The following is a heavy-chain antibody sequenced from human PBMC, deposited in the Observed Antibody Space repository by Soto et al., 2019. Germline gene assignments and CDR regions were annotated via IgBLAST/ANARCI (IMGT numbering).Heavy chain of an antibody. CDR2: ISAYNGNT. CDR3: ARDIGGRLLLYYYYYYGMDV. Sequence: ASVKVSCKASGYTFTRYCISWVRQAPGQGLEWMGCISAYNGNTNYAQKLQGIVTMTTDTSTSTAYMELRSMRSDDTAVYYCARDIGGRLLLYYYYYYGMDVWGQGTTVSVSS. D-gene: IGHD3-10*01. J-gene: IGHJ6*02. V-gene: IGHV1-18*04. CDR1: GYTFTRYC.